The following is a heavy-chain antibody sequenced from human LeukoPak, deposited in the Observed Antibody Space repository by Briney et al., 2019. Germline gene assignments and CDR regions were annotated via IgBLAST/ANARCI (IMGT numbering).Heavy chain of an antibody. Sequence: PSETLSLTCTVSGGSISSSSYYWGWIRQPPGKGLEWIGSIYYSGSTYYSPSLKSRVTISVDTSKNQFSLKLSSVTAADTAVYYCARHPGGYPYYFDYWGQGTLVTVSS. V-gene: IGHV4-39*01. CDR2: IYYSGST. CDR1: GGSISSSSYY. CDR3: ARHPGGYPYYFDY. D-gene: IGHD5-12*01. J-gene: IGHJ4*02.